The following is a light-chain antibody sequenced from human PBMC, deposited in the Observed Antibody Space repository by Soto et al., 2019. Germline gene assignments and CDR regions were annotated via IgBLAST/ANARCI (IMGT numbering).Light chain of an antibody. CDR3: QQYKTWLWT. V-gene: IGKV3-15*01. CDR1: QSVNAN. CDR2: GAS. Sequence: EVVMTQSPATLSVSPGERATLSCRASQSVNANLAWYQQKPGQAPRLLIHGASNRATCIPARFSGSGFGTEFILTNSTLQSDDLAVYYCQQYKTWLWTFGQGTKVEI. J-gene: IGKJ1*01.